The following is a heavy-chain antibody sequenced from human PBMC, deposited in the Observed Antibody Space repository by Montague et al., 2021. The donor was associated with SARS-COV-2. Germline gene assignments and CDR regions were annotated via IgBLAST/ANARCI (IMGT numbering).Heavy chain of an antibody. CDR3: ARSRANVPSRPGFDY. V-gene: IGHV4-61*01. CDR1: GASVASGNFY. Sequence: SETLSLTCTVSGASVASGNFYWSWIRQPPGKGLEWIGYMYYTGHTNYNPSLESRVTMPVDPSKNQFSLTLTSVTAADTAVYYCARSRANVPSRPGFDYWGQGVPVPVSS. D-gene: IGHD6-6*01. J-gene: IGHJ4*02. CDR2: MYYTGHT.